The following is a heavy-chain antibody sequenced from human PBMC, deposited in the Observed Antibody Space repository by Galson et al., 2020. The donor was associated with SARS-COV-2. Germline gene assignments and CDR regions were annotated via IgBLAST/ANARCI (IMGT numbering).Heavy chain of an antibody. CDR1: GFTFSSYA. J-gene: IGHJ6*02. V-gene: IGHV3-30-3*01. D-gene: IGHD2-8*01. Sequence: GGSLRLSCAASGFTFSSYAMHWVRQAPGKGLECVAVISYDGSNKYYADSVKGRFTISRDNSKNTLYLQMNSLRAEDTAVYYCARANEGNYYYGMDVWGQGTTVTVSS. CDR3: ARANEGNYYYGMDV. CDR2: ISYDGSNK.